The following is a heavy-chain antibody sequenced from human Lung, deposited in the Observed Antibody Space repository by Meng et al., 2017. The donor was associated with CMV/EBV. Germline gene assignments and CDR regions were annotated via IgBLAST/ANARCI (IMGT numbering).Heavy chain of an antibody. D-gene: IGHD2-15*01. CDR2: IKQDGSEK. CDR3: ARDSASVGSGYYYYYGMDF. Sequence: GGSXRLXCAASGFTFSSYWMSWVRQAPGKGLEWVANIKQDGSEKYYVDSVKGRFTISRDNAKNSLYLQMNSLRAEDKAVYYCARDSASVGSGYYYYYGMDFXGQGXTVTVSS. V-gene: IGHV3-7*01. CDR1: GFTFSSYW. J-gene: IGHJ6*02.